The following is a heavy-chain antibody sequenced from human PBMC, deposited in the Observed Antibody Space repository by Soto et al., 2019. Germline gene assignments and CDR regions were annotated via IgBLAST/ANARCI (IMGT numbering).Heavy chain of an antibody. CDR2: ISAYNGNT. Sequence: ASVKVSCKASGGTFSSYAISWVRQAPGQGLEWMGWISAYNGNTNYAQKLQGRVTMTTDTSTSTAYMELRSLRSDDTAVYYCAREVAIYGMDVWGQGTTVTVSS. D-gene: IGHD2-15*01. J-gene: IGHJ6*02. V-gene: IGHV1-18*01. CDR3: AREVAIYGMDV. CDR1: GGTFSSYA.